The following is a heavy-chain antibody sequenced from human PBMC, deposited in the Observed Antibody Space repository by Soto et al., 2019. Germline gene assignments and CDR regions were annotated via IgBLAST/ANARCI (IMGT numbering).Heavy chain of an antibody. D-gene: IGHD3-3*01. J-gene: IGHJ4*02. CDR2: ISPFNGNT. V-gene: IGHV1-18*01. Sequence: GVSVEVSCKASGGTISSYALSWARQAPGQGLEWMGGISPFNGNTNYAQKLQGRVTMTTATSTSTAYMELRSLRSDDTAVYYCARDGSDYDFWSGYSCFDYWGQGTLVTVSS. CDR3: ARDGSDYDFWSGYSCFDY. CDR1: GGTISSYA.